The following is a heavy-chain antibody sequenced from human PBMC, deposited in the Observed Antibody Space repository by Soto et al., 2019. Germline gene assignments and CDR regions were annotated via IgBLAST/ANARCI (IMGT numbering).Heavy chain of an antibody. Sequence: ASVKVSCKVSGYTLTELSMHWVRQAPGKGLEWMGGFDPEDGETIYAQKFQGRVTMTEDTSTDTAYMELSSLRSEDTAVYYCATDRTQQWLVPDAFDIWGQGTMVTVSS. D-gene: IGHD6-19*01. CDR2: FDPEDGET. V-gene: IGHV1-24*01. CDR1: GYTLTELS. CDR3: ATDRTQQWLVPDAFDI. J-gene: IGHJ3*02.